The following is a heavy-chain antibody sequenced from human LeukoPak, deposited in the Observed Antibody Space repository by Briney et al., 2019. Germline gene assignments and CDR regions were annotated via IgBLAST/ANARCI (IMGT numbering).Heavy chain of an antibody. J-gene: IGHJ4*02. CDR3: AKDLSGSYYEGVFDY. Sequence: GGSLRLSCAASGFTFSSYAMSWVRQAPGKGLEWVSAISGSGGSTYYADSVKGRFTIYRDNSKDTLYLQMNSLRAEDTAVYYCAKDLSGSYYEGVFDYWGQGTLVTVSS. CDR1: GFTFSSYA. D-gene: IGHD1-26*01. CDR2: ISGSGGST. V-gene: IGHV3-23*01.